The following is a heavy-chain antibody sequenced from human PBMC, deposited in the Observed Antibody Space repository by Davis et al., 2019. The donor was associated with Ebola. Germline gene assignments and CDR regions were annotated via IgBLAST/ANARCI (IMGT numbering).Heavy chain of an antibody. J-gene: IGHJ4*02. CDR1: GYTFTNYG. CDR3: ARAARGDRDY. CDR2: ISTDNGNS. V-gene: IGHV1-18*01. D-gene: IGHD3-16*01. Sequence: ASVKVSCKTSGYTFTNYGITWVRQAPGQGLGWMGWISTDNGNSNYEQKFQGRVTMTTDTSTSTAYMELMSLRSDDTAVYYCARAARGDRDYWGQGTLVTVSS.